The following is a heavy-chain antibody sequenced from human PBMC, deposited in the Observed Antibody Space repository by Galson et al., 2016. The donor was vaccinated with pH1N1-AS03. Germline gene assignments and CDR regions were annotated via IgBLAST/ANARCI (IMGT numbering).Heavy chain of an antibody. Sequence: ETLSLTCDVSGYSISTGYYWGWIRQPPGKGLEWIGSIYHTGTSHYNPSVKSRVIISVDTSKNQFSLKLRSVSAADTAVYYCVRGGREIRRDAIFPGGADSWGRGTLVSVSS. D-gene: IGHD2-15*01. CDR3: VRGGREIRRDAIFPGGADS. V-gene: IGHV4-38-2*01. J-gene: IGHJ4*02. CDR1: GYSISTGYY. CDR2: IYHTGTS.